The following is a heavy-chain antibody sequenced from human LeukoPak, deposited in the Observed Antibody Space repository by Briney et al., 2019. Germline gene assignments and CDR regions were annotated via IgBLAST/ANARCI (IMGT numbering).Heavy chain of an antibody. CDR3: ARVHMPVGYFDY. Sequence: PGGSLRLSCAASGFTFSSYEMNWVRQAPGKGLEWVSYISSSGSTIYYADSVKGRFTISRDNAKNSLYLQMNSLRAEDTAVYYCARVHMPVGYFDYWGQGTLVTVCS. D-gene: IGHD2-2*01. V-gene: IGHV3-48*03. CDR1: GFTFSSYE. J-gene: IGHJ4*02. CDR2: ISSSGSTI.